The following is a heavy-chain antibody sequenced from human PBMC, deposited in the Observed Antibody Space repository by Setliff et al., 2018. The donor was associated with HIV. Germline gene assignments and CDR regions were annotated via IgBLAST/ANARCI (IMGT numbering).Heavy chain of an antibody. CDR3: AETSNQPFQH. D-gene: IGHD2-2*01. J-gene: IGHJ1*01. CDR2: IYYSGST. Sequence: SETLSLTCTVSGGSISTTSYYWGWIRQPPGKGLEWIGSIYYSGSTYYNPSLKSRVTISVDTSKNQFSLKLSSVTAADTAVYYCAETSNQPFQHWGQGTLVTVSS. V-gene: IGHV4-39*01. CDR1: GGSISTTSYY.